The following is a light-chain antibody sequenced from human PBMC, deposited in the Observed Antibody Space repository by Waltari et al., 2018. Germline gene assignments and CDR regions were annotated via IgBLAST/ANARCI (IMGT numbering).Light chain of an antibody. CDR1: SSDVGGHNY. V-gene: IGLV2-8*01. J-gene: IGLJ1*01. Sequence: QSALTQPPSASGSPGQSVTISCTGTSSDVGGHNYVSWYQQHPGKAPKLMIYEASKRPSGVPDRFSGFKSGNTASLTVSGLQAEDEADYYCSSYAGSNNLVFGTGTRVTVL. CDR3: SSYAGSNNLV. CDR2: EAS.